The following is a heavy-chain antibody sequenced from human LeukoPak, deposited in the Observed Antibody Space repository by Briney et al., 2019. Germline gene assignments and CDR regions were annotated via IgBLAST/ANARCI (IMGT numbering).Heavy chain of an antibody. V-gene: IGHV1-2*06. CDR1: GYTFSGDY. J-gene: IGHJ4*02. D-gene: IGHD1-26*01. Sequence: ASVKVSRKASGYTFSGDYMHWVRQAPGQGLEWMGRINPNSGGTNYAQKFQGRVTMTRDTSISTAYMELSRLTSDDTAVYYCARDRNLYSGSFASWGQGTLVTVSS. CDR3: ARDRNLYSGSFAS. CDR2: INPNSGGT.